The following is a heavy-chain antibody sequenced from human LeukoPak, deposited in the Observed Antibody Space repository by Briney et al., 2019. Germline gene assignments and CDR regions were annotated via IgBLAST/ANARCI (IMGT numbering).Heavy chain of an antibody. Sequence: PGGSLRLSCVASGFTLSTYGMHWVRQAPGKGLEWVAFIRYDGSDKFYGDSVKGRFTTSRDNSKNTLYLQMSRLRVEDTAVYYCAKDLDCSGGTCHKAFDCWGQGILVTVSS. J-gene: IGHJ4*02. CDR1: GFTLSTYG. D-gene: IGHD2-15*01. CDR2: IRYDGSDK. CDR3: AKDLDCSGGTCHKAFDC. V-gene: IGHV3-30*02.